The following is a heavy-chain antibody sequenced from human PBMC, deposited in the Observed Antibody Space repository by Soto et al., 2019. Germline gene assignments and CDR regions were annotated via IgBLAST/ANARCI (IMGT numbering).Heavy chain of an antibody. J-gene: IGHJ5*02. CDR2: IYYSGST. Sequence: PSETLSLTCTVSGGSISSYYWGWIRQPPGKGLEWIGYIYYSGSTDYNPSLKSRVTISVDTSKNQFSLKLSSVTAADTAVYYCARGSSIWYLGWFDPWGQGTLVTVSS. CDR3: ARGSSIWYLGWFDP. D-gene: IGHD6-13*01. CDR1: GGSISSYY. V-gene: IGHV4-59*01.